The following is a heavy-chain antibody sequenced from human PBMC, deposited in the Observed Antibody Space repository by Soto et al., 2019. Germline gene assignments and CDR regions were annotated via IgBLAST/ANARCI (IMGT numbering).Heavy chain of an antibody. J-gene: IGHJ3*02. CDR3: ARDHDFGDYVYAFEI. CDR1: SGSISSSNW. V-gene: IGHV4-4*02. CDR2: IYHSGST. D-gene: IGHD4-17*01. Sequence: QVQLQESGPGLVKPSGTLSLTCAVSSGSISSSNWWSWVRQPPGKGLEWIGEIYHSGSTNYNTSLKSRVTISVDKSKNQFYLKLSSVTAADTAVYYCARDHDFGDYVYAFEIWGQGTMVTVSS.